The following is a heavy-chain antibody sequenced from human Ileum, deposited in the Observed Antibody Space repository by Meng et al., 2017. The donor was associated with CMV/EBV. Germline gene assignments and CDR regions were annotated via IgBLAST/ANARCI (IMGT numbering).Heavy chain of an antibody. Sequence: SGYTFNSYGISWVRQAPGKGLEWMGWISAYNGNTNYAQKLQGRVTMTTDTSTSTAYMELRSLRSDDTAVYYCARSGFWSGTQNWFDPWGQGTLVTVSS. J-gene: IGHJ5*02. CDR3: ARSGFWSGTQNWFDP. CDR2: ISAYNGNT. CDR1: GYTFNSYG. V-gene: IGHV1-18*01. D-gene: IGHD3-3*01.